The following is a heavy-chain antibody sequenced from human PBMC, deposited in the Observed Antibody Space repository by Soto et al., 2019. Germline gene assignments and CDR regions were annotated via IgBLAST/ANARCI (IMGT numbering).Heavy chain of an antibody. J-gene: IGHJ4*02. V-gene: IGHV3-33*01. CDR2: IWYDGGNK. CDR3: ARDGQWLPRDGLRSSYYFDY. Sequence: GGALRHSCGGSGVNLRRYCYHLGRQAPGKGVGGVAVIWYDGGNKYYADSVKGRFTISRDNSKNTLYLQMNSLRAEDTAVYYCARDGQWLPRDGLRSSYYFDYWGQGTLVTVSS. D-gene: IGHD6-19*01. CDR1: GVNLRRYC.